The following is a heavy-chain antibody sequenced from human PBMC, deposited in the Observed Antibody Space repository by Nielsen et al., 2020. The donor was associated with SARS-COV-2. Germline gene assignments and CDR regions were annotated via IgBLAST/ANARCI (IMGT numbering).Heavy chain of an antibody. Sequence: GESPKISCAASGFSISDSGMHWVRQASGRGLEWLGRIRSKSHSYETVYAVSVRDRFTISRDDSENTAYLQMNSLRTEDTAVYFCTRVNPISGSWFDALDIWGQGTMVTVSS. CDR1: GFSISDSG. D-gene: IGHD6-13*01. CDR2: IRSKSHSYET. CDR3: TRVNPISGSWFDALDI. J-gene: IGHJ3*02. V-gene: IGHV3-73*01.